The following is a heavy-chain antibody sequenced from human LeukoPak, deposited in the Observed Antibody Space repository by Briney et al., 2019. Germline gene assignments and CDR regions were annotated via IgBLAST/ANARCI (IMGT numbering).Heavy chain of an antibody. D-gene: IGHD1-14*01. CDR1: GFTFSSYA. J-gene: IGHJ6*02. CDR3: ARDGDNAYYFGMDV. CDR2: ISGSGGNT. V-gene: IGHV3-23*01. Sequence: GGSLRLSCAASGFTFSSYAMSWVRQAPGKGLEWVSGISGSGGNTYYADSVKGRFTISRDNSNNTLYLQMNSLRAEDTAVYYCARDGDNAYYFGMDVWGQGTTVTVSS.